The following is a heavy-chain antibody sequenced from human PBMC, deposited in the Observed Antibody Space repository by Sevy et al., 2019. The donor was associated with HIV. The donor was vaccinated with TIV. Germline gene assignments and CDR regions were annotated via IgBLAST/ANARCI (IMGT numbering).Heavy chain of an antibody. CDR3: ARCWSGTWEVYYYYYGMDV. Sequence: SETLSLTCTVSGGSVSSGSYYWSWIRQPPGKGLEWIVYIYYSGGTNYNPSLKSRVTISVDQSKNQFSLKLSAVTAADTAVYYCARCWSGTWEVYYYYYGMDVWGQGTTVTVSS. V-gene: IGHV4-61*01. D-gene: IGHD3-3*01. CDR2: IYYSGGT. J-gene: IGHJ6*02. CDR1: GGSVSSGSYY.